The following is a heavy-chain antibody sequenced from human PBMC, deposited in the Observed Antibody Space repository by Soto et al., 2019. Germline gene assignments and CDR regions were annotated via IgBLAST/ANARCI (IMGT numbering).Heavy chain of an antibody. Sequence: PSETLSLTCTVSGGSISSGDYYWSWIRQPPGKGLEWIGYIYYSGSTYYNPSLKSRVTISVDTSKNQFSLKLSSVTAADTAVYYCARDRYSGYDLGYWGQGTLVTVSS. V-gene: IGHV4-30-4*01. D-gene: IGHD5-12*01. CDR1: GGSISSGDYY. J-gene: IGHJ4*02. CDR2: IYYSGST. CDR3: ARDRYSGYDLGY.